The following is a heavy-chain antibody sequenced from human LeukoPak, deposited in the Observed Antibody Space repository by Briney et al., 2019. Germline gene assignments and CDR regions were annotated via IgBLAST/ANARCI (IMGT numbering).Heavy chain of an antibody. D-gene: IGHD6-19*01. J-gene: IGHJ3*02. CDR2: ITYDGSNK. CDR3: ARVGLYSSGWYSNNDAFDI. Sequence: PPGRSLRLSCAASGFTFSSYGMHWVRQAPGKGLEWVAVITYDGSNKYYADSVKGRCTISRDNAKNSLYLKMNRLRAEDTAVYYCARVGLYSSGWYSNNDAFDIWGQGTMVTVSS. V-gene: IGHV3-30*03. CDR1: GFTFSSYG.